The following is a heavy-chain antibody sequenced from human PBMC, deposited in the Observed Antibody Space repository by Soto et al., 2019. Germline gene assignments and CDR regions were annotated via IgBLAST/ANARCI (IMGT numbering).Heavy chain of an antibody. D-gene: IGHD6-13*01. V-gene: IGHV1-2*04. CDR3: ARAGGYSRTTPNPRAYDMDV. J-gene: IGHJ6*02. CDR2: INPNSGGT. Sequence: VASVKVSCKASGYTFTGYYMHWVRQAPGQGLEWMGWINPNSGGTNYAQKFQGWVTMTRDTSISTAYMELSRLRSDDTAMYYCARAGGYSRTTPNPRAYDMDVWGQGTTVTVSS. CDR1: GYTFTGYY.